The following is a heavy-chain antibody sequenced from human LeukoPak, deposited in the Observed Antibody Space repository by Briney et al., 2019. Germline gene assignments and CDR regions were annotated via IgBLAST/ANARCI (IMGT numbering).Heavy chain of an antibody. CDR3: GRGHYYYDTSGHLDY. Sequence: GGSLRLSCAASGFTFNNYAMHWVRQAPGKGLEWVSLISYDGSDKYYADSVKGRFTFSRDNSKNTLYLQMNSLRAEDTALYYCGRGHYYYDTSGHLDYWRQGTLVSVSS. D-gene: IGHD3-22*01. CDR1: GFTFNNYA. CDR2: ISYDGSDK. V-gene: IGHV3-30-3*01. J-gene: IGHJ4*02.